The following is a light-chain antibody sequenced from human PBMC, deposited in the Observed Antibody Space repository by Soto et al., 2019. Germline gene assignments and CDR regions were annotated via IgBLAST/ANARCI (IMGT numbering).Light chain of an antibody. V-gene: IGKV3-20*01. J-gene: IGKJ4*01. CDR2: GAS. CDR1: QSVSSSY. Sequence: EMVLTQSPGTLSLSPGERATLSCRASQSVSSSYLAWYQQKPGQAPRLLIYGASSRATGIPDRFSGSGSGTDFTHTISRLEPEDFAVYYCQQYGSSPRVTFGGGTKVEIK. CDR3: QQYGSSPRVT.